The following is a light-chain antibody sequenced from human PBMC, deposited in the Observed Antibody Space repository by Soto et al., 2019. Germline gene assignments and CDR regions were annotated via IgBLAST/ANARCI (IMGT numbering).Light chain of an antibody. V-gene: IGLV2-14*01. Sequence: QSALTQPASVSGSPGQSLTVSCTGTSSDVGGYSYVSWYQQRPGKAPKLMIYEVSNRPSGVSDRFSGSKSGNTASLTISGLQAEDEADYYCSSYTSSSTYVFGTGTKLTVL. CDR2: EVS. CDR1: SSDVGGYSY. CDR3: SSYTSSSTYV. J-gene: IGLJ1*01.